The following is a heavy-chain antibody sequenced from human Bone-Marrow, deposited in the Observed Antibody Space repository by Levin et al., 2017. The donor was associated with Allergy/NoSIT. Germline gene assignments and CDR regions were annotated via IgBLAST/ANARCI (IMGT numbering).Heavy chain of an antibody. Sequence: SGESLKISCAASGFTFSSYSMNWVRQAPGKGLEWVSSISSSSSYIYYADSVKGRFTISRDNAKNSLYLQMNSLRAEDTAVYYCAPTRYSSSVYFDLWGRGTLVTVSS. CDR2: ISSSSSYI. V-gene: IGHV3-21*01. D-gene: IGHD6-13*01. CDR1: GFTFSSYS. J-gene: IGHJ2*01. CDR3: APTRYSSSVYFDL.